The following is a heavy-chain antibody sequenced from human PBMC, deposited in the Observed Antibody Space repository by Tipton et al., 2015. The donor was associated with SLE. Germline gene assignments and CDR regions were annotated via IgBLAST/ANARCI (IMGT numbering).Heavy chain of an antibody. CDR2: IIPIFGTA. CDR1: GGTFNSYA. V-gene: IGHV1-69*05. CDR3: ARAPTIFGVVPQYYYGMDV. J-gene: IGHJ6*02. Sequence: QSGAEVKKPGSSVKVSCKASGGTFNSYAISWVRQAPGQGLEWMGGIIPIFGTANYAQKFQGRVTITTDESTSTAYMELSSLRSEDTAVYYCARAPTIFGVVPQYYYGMDVWGQGTTVTVSS. D-gene: IGHD3-3*01.